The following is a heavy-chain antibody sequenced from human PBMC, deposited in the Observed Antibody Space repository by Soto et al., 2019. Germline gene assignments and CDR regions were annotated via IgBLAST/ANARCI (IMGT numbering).Heavy chain of an antibody. J-gene: IGHJ3*02. CDR3: AGAEDAFDI. CDR1: GFTFSSYG. CDR2: ISGSGGSK. V-gene: IGHV3-23*01. Sequence: GGSLRLSCAASGFTFSSYGMRWVRQSPGKGLEWVSVISGSGGSKYYADSVKGRFTISRDNSKNTLYLQMKSLRAEDTAVYYCAGAEDAFDIWGQGTMVTVSS.